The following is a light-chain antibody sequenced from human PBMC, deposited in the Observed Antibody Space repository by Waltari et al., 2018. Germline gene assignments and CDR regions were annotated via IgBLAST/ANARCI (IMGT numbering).Light chain of an antibody. Sequence: QSVLTQPPSVSAAPGQRVTISCSASSPDVGNNYVSWYQQLPGTAPKILIYDNHERPSGIPDRFSGSKSGMSATLVITGLQTGDEADYYCGAWDSRLSVWVFGGGTKLTVL. J-gene: IGLJ3*02. CDR1: SPDVGNNY. CDR3: GAWDSRLSVWV. CDR2: DNH. V-gene: IGLV1-51*01.